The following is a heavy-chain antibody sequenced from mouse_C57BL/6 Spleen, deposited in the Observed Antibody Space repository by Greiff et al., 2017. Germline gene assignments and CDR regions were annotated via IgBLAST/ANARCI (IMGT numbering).Heavy chain of an antibody. CDR3: ARRYSNYGYYYAMDY. Sequence: EVKVEESGGGLVQPGGSLKLSCAASGFTFSDYGMAWVRQAPRKGPEWVAFISNLAYSIYYADTVTGRFTISRENAKNTLYLEMSSLSSEDTSMYYCARRYSNYGYYYAMDYWGQGTSVTVSS. CDR1: GFTFSDYG. D-gene: IGHD2-5*01. J-gene: IGHJ4*01. CDR2: ISNLAYSI. V-gene: IGHV5-15*04.